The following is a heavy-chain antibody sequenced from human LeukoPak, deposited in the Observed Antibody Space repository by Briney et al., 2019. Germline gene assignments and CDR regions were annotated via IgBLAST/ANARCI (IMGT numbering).Heavy chain of an antibody. V-gene: IGHV1-2*02. CDR2: INPHSGGT. D-gene: IGHD3-10*01. CDR1: GYTFTGYY. J-gene: IGHJ4*02. Sequence: ASVKVSCKASGYTFTGYYIHWVRQAPGQGLEWMGWINPHSGGTNYAQKFQGGVTMTRDTSITTAYMELSSLRSDDTAVYYCASSMVRGVILSLDYWGQGTLVTVSS. CDR3: ASSMVRGVILSLDY.